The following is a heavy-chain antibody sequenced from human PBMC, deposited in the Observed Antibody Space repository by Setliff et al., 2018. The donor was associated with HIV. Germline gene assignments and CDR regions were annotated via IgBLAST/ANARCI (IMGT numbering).Heavy chain of an antibody. J-gene: IGHJ6*02. D-gene: IGHD3-10*01. Sequence: ASVKVSCKASGYTFTGHYLHWVRQAPGQGLEWLGWVNPNSGDAIYAQNFQGRVTMTRDTSINAAYMELRGLRSDDTAVYYCARNFGLRPSGKYYYYYGMDIWGQGTTVTVSS. V-gene: IGHV1-2*02. CDR2: VNPNSGDA. CDR3: ARNFGLRPSGKYYYYYGMDI. CDR1: GYTFTGHY.